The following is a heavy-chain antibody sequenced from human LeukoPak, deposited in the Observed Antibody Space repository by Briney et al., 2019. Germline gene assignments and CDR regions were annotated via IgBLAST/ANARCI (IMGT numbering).Heavy chain of an antibody. Sequence: GGSLRLSCAASGFTFSDYNMRWIRQAPGKGLEWVSSISRSGSTKYYADSVKGRFTISRDNAKNSLYLQMNSLRAEDTAVYYCARDLLSYRSPTHFDSWGQGTLVTVSS. CDR2: ISRSGSTK. CDR1: GFTFSDYN. CDR3: ARDLLSYRSPTHFDS. V-gene: IGHV3-11*04. J-gene: IGHJ4*02. D-gene: IGHD3-16*02.